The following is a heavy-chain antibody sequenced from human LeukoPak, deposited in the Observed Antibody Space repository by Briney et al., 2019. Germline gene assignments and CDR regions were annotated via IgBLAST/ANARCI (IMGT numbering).Heavy chain of an antibody. J-gene: IGHJ6*02. Sequence: GGSLRLSCAGSGFIFSDYYMSWIRQAPGKGLEWVSYISSSGSSIYYADSVKGRFTISRDNAKNSLYLLINSLRAEDTAVYYCARRGYSYGYYYYGLDVWGLGTTVTVSS. D-gene: IGHD5-18*01. V-gene: IGHV3-11*01. CDR1: GFIFSDYY. CDR3: ARRGYSYGYYYYGLDV. CDR2: ISSSGSSI.